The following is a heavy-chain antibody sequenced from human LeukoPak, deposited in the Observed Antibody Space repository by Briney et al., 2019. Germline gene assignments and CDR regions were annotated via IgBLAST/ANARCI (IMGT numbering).Heavy chain of an antibody. V-gene: IGHV3-30*03. CDR2: ISSDGSID. J-gene: IGHJ5*02. D-gene: IGHD1-7*01. CDR3: TREGMGTTFSAWFDP. CDR1: GFPFSSYG. Sequence: GGSLRLSGAASGFPFSSYGMHWVRQAPGKGLEWVAVISSDGSIDYYADSVRGRFTVSRDNSKNTMYLQVNSLRAEDTAVYFCTREGMGTTFSAWFDPWGQGTLVTVSS.